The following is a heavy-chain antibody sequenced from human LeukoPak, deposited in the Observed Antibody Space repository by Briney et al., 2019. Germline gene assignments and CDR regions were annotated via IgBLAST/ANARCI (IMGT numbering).Heavy chain of an antibody. V-gene: IGHV1-2*02. CDR2: INPKTGGT. D-gene: IGHD6-13*01. Sequence: ASVKVSCKTSGYTFTDYYMHWVRQAPGQGLEWMGWINPKTGGTNYAQEFQGSVTMTRDTSISTVYMEVTRLTLDDTAVYYCATDLGSSRPNFWGQGTLVTISS. CDR1: GYTFTDYY. J-gene: IGHJ4*02. CDR3: ATDLGSSRPNF.